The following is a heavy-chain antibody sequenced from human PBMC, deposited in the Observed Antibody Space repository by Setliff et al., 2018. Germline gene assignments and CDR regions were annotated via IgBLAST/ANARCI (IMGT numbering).Heavy chain of an antibody. D-gene: IGHD2-15*01. V-gene: IGHV4-38-2*01. CDR3: GRHPKRFCRGVSCYPLHLDY. J-gene: IGHJ4*02. CDR1: GFSLSNGYY. Sequence: SETLSLTCGVSGFSLSNGYYWGWIRQPPGKGLEWIGSIFNNGNTYYNPSLNSRVTISSDTSKNELSLKLTSVTAADTAMYFCGRHPKRFCRGVSCYPLHLDYWGQGILVTVS. CDR2: IFNNGNT.